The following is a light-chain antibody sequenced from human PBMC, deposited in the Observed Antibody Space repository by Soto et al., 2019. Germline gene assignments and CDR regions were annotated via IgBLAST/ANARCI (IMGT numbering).Light chain of an antibody. CDR2: INN. J-gene: IGLJ2*01. CDR3: ATWDYSLNAVV. V-gene: IGLV1-44*01. Sequence: QSVLTQPPSASGTPGQRVTISCSGSNSNIGVYPVHWYQRLPGTAPKLLIYINNQRPSGVPDRFSGSKSGTSGSLAISGLQSEDEADYYCATWDYSLNAVVFGGGTKLTVL. CDR1: NSNIGVYP.